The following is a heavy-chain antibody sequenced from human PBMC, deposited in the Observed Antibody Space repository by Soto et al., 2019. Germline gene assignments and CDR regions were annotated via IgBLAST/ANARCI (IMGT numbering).Heavy chain of an antibody. J-gene: IGHJ4*02. V-gene: IGHV4-34*01. Sequence: LSLTCAVYGGSFSDYYWSWIRQPPGKGLEWIGEINHSGSTNYSPSLKSRVTISVDTSKNQFSLKLNSVIAADTAVYYCARVKHIVVVTAILDYWGQGTLVTVSS. CDR3: ARVKHIVVVTAILDY. CDR1: GGSFSDYY. D-gene: IGHD2-21*02. CDR2: INHSGST.